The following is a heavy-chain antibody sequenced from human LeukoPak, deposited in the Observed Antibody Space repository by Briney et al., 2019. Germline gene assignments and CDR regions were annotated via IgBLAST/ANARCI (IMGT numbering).Heavy chain of an antibody. CDR2: INPNSGGT. CDR1: GYTFTSYG. D-gene: IGHD5-24*01. J-gene: IGHJ4*02. V-gene: IGHV1-2*02. CDR3: ARPDGYNSPFDY. Sequence: GASVKVSCKASGYTFTSYGISWVRQAPGQGLEWMGWINPNSGGTNYAQKFQGRVTMTRDTSISTAYMELSRLRSDDTAVYYCARPDGYNSPFDYWGQGTLVTVSS.